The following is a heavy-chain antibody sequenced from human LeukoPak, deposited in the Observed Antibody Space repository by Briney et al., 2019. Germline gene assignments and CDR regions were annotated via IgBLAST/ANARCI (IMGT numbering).Heavy chain of an antibody. J-gene: IGHJ3*02. CDR3: AREVVVVTNDAFDI. Sequence: ASVKVSCKASGYTFTGYYMHWVRQAPGQGLEWMGWINPNSGGTNYAQKFQGRVTMTRDTSISTAYKELSRLRSDDTAVYYCAREVVVVTNDAFDIWGQGTMVTVSS. CDR1: GYTFTGYY. V-gene: IGHV1-2*02. CDR2: INPNSGGT. D-gene: IGHD3-22*01.